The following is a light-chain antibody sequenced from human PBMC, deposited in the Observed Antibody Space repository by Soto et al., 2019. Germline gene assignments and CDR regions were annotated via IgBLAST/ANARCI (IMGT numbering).Light chain of an antibody. CDR3: QQYSSYWT. CDR2: DAT. CDR1: QSSSRW. V-gene: IGKV1-5*01. Sequence: IQMTQSGSTLSASVGDRVTSTFRASQSSSRWLAWYQQTPGKAPKLLIHDATSLESGVPSRFSGSGSGTEFTLTISSLQPDDFATYYCQQYSSYWTFAQGTKVDIK. J-gene: IGKJ1*01.